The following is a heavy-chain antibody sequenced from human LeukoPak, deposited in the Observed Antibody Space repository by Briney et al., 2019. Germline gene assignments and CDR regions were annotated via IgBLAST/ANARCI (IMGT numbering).Heavy chain of an antibody. V-gene: IGHV4-39*01. J-gene: IGHJ1*01. D-gene: IGHD3-22*01. CDR1: GDSVSRSDSY. Sequence: SETLSLTCSVSGDSVSRSDSYWDWIRQPPGKGLEWIGTICYSGRTYYSPSLKSRVTMSVDPSNNQFSLNLRSVTAADTAVYYCARRRFYDGSGYLEWGQGTLLSVSS. CDR2: ICYSGRT. CDR3: ARRRFYDGSGYLE.